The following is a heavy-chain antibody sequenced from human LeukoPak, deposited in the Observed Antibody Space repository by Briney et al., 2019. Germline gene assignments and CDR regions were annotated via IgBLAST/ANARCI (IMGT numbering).Heavy chain of an antibody. J-gene: IGHJ4*02. V-gene: IGHV4-38-2*02. D-gene: IGHD4-17*01. CDR3: GRGGELTTGLDY. CDR1: GYSISSGYY. Sequence: PSETLSLTCTVSGYSISSGYYWGWIRQPPGKGLEWIGSIYHSGSTYYNPSLKSRVTISVDTSKNQFSLKLSSVTAADTAVYYCGRGGELTTGLDYWGQGTLVTVSS. CDR2: IYHSGST.